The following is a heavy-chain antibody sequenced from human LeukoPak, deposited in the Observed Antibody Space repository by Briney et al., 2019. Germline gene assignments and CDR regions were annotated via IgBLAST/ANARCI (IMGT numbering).Heavy chain of an antibody. CDR3: ARVTPYDEDY. CDR2: ISSSGSTI. J-gene: IGHJ4*02. D-gene: IGHD3-22*01. V-gene: IGHV3-48*04. Sequence: PGGSLRLSCAASGFTFSSYSMNWVRQAPGKGLEWVSYISSSGSTIYYADSVKGRFTISRDNAKNSLYLQMNSLRAEDTAVYYCARVTPYDEDYWGQGTLVTVSS. CDR1: GFTFSSYS.